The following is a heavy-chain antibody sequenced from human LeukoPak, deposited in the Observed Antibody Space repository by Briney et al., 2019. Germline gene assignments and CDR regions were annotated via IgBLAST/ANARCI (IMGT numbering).Heavy chain of an antibody. CDR3: AREYKGPFDY. CDR1: GGSISSSSYY. V-gene: IGHV4-39*07. Sequence: SETLSLTCTVSGGSISSSSYYWGWIRQPPGKGLEWIGSIYYSGSTYYNPSLKSRVTISVDTSKNQFSLKLSSVTAADTAVYYCAREYKGPFDYWGQGTLVTVSS. D-gene: IGHD1-14*01. CDR2: IYYSGST. J-gene: IGHJ4*02.